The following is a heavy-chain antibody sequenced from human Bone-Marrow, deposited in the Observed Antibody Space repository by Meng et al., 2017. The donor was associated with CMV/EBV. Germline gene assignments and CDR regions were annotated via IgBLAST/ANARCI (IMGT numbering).Heavy chain of an antibody. CDR3: ARLARLSSRGYCSSTSCHYYYYGMDV. CDR2: INPNSGGT. V-gene: IGHV1-2*02. CDR1: GYTFTGYY. D-gene: IGHD2-2*01. J-gene: IGHJ6*02. Sequence: ASVKVSCKASGYTFTGYYMHWVRQAPGQGLEWMGWINPNSGGTNYAQKFQGRVTMTRDTSISTAYMELSRLRSDDTAVYYCARLARLSSRGYCSSTSCHYYYYGMDVWGQGTTVTVS.